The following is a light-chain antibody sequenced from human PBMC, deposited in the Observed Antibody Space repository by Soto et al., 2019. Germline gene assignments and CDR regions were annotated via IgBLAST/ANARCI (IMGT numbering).Light chain of an antibody. J-gene: IGKJ1*01. CDR3: QQYGSSPWT. CDR2: GAS. V-gene: IGKV3-20*01. Sequence: EIVLTQSPGTLSFSPGERATLSCRASQSVGSSYLAAYQQKPAQAPRRLIYGASSRATGIPDKFSGSGSGTDFTLTISRLEPEDFAVDYCQQYGSSPWTFGQGTKVDIK. CDR1: QSVGSSY.